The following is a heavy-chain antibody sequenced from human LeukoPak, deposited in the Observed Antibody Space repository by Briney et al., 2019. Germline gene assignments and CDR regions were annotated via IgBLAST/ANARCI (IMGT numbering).Heavy chain of an antibody. CDR1: GYSFTDYA. CDR3: ARVVVSYYDILTAYDY. Sequence: ASVKVSCKASGYSFTDYAMHWVRQAPGQRLEWMGWINAGNGNTKYSQKFQGRVTITRDTSASTAYMELSSLRSEDTAVYYCARVVVSYYDILTAYDYWGQGTLVTVSS. D-gene: IGHD3-9*01. CDR2: INAGNGNT. V-gene: IGHV1-3*01. J-gene: IGHJ4*02.